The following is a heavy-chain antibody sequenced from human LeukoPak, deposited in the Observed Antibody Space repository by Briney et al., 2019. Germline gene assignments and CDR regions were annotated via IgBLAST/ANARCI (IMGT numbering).Heavy chain of an antibody. Sequence: SETLSLTCTVSGGSVSSGSYYWSWIRQPPGKGLEWIGYIYYSGSTNYNPSLKSRVTMSVDTSKNQFSLKLSSVTAADTAVYYCAREGYSNYYYFDYWGQGTLVTVSS. V-gene: IGHV4-61*01. CDR1: GGSVSSGSYY. D-gene: IGHD4-11*01. J-gene: IGHJ4*02. CDR3: AREGYSNYYYFDY. CDR2: IYYSGST.